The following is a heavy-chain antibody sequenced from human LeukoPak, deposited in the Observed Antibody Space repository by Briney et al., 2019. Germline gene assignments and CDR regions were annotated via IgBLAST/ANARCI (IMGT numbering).Heavy chain of an antibody. Sequence: GGSLRLSCAASGFTFSDSYMSWIRHAAGKGLEWVSYISSTSSHTNYADSVKGRFTISRDNAKKSLYLQMNSLRAEDTAVYYCARGSARWFDPWGQGTLVTVSS. CDR3: ARGSARWFDP. CDR2: ISSTSSHT. V-gene: IGHV3-11*05. CDR1: GFTFSDSY. J-gene: IGHJ5*02.